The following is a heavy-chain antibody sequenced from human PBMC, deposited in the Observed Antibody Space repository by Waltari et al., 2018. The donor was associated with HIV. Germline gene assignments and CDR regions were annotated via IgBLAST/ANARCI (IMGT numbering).Heavy chain of an antibody. CDR2: IYTSGST. J-gene: IGHJ3*02. D-gene: IGHD3-3*01. V-gene: IGHV4-61*02. Sequence: QVQLQESGPGLVKPSQTLSLTCTVSGGSISSGSYYWSLIRQPAGKGLEWMGRIYTSGSTNYNPSLKSRVTISVDTSKNQFSLKLSSVTAADTAVYYCARGFWSGYEEGGAFDIWGQGTMVTVSS. CDR3: ARGFWSGYEEGGAFDI. CDR1: GGSISSGSYY.